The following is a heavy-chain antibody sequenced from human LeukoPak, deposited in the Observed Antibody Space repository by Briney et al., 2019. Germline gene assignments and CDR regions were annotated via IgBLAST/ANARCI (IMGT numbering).Heavy chain of an antibody. CDR2: ISYDGSNK. V-gene: IGHV3-30-3*01. CDR3: AREGGGYEREFDY. D-gene: IGHD5-12*01. CDR1: GFTFSNYA. J-gene: IGHJ4*02. Sequence: PGRSLRLSCAASGFTFSNYAIHWVRQAPGKGLEWVAVISYDGSNKYYADSVKGRFTISRDNSKNTLYLQMNGLRAEDAAVYYCAREGGGYEREFDYWGQGTLVTVSS.